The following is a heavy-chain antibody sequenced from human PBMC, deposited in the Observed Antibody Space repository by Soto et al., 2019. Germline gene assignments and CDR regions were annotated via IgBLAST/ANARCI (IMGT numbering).Heavy chain of an antibody. D-gene: IGHD3-16*01. CDR3: ARDHHLGGDYYYYGMDV. Sequence: QVQLVESGGGVVQPGRSLRLSCAASGFTFSSYAMHWVRQAPGKGLEWVAVIAYDGSNTYYVDSVKGRFTISRDNSKNILFLQMNSLRTDDTAVYYCARDHHLGGDYYYYGMDVWGQGTTVTVSS. CDR2: IAYDGSNT. CDR1: GFTFSSYA. V-gene: IGHV3-30-3*01. J-gene: IGHJ6*02.